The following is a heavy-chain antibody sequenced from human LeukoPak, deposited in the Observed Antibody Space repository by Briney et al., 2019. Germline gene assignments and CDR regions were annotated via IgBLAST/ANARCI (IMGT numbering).Heavy chain of an antibody. CDR1: GFIFNDFE. V-gene: IGHV3-48*03. CDR2: ISGSGSPM. CDR3: AILVVSFDWLREL. Sequence: GGSLRLSCAASGFIFNDFEMIWLRQAPGKGLEWVSSISGSGSPMYYADSVKGRFIISRDNAKDSVSLQMNSLRAEDTAVYYCAILVVSFDWLRELWGPGTLVTVSS. J-gene: IGHJ4*02. D-gene: IGHD3-9*01.